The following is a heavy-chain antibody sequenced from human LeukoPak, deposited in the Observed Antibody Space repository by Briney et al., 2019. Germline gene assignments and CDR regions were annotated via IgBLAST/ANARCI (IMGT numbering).Heavy chain of an antibody. CDR3: ARDPYRRDAFDI. Sequence: SETLSLTCTVSGGSISSSSYYWGWIRQPPGKGLEWIGYIYYSGSTNYNPSLKSRVTISVDTSKNQFSLKLSSVTAADTAVYYCARDPYRRDAFDIWGQGTMVTVSS. V-gene: IGHV4-61*01. D-gene: IGHD1-26*01. J-gene: IGHJ3*02. CDR2: IYYSGST. CDR1: GGSISSSSYY.